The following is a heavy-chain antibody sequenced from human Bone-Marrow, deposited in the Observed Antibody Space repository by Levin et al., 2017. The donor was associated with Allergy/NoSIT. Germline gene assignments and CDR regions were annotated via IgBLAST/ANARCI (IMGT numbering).Heavy chain of an antibody. Sequence: SQTLSLTCTVSGSSITGHYWSWIRQPPGKGLEYIGYIHYTGTTNYNPSLKSRVTISVDTSKNQFSLKLTSVTAADTALYYCARGVTAMSWGQGILVTVSS. V-gene: IGHV4-59*11. CDR2: IHYTGTT. CDR3: ARGVTAMS. J-gene: IGHJ4*02. CDR1: GSSITGHY. D-gene: IGHD2-21*02.